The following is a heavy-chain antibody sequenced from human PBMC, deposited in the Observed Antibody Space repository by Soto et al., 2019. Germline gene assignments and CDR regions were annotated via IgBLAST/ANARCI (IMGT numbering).Heavy chain of an antibody. V-gene: IGHV2-5*02. D-gene: IGHD2-15*01. CDR3: AHRPSYCSGGSCYPGFDS. Sequence: QITLKESGPTLVKPTQTLTLTCTFSGFSLSTSGVGVGWIRQPPGKALEWLALIYWDDDKRSSPSLKSRLTITKDTSKNQVVLTMTNMDPVDTATYYCAHRPSYCSGGSCYPGFDSWGQGTLVTVSS. CDR2: IYWDDDK. J-gene: IGHJ4*02. CDR1: GFSLSTSGVG.